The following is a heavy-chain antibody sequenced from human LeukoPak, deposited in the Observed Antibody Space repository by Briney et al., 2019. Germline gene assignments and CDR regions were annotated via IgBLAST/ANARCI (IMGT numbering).Heavy chain of an antibody. D-gene: IGHD5-18*01. CDR3: AHSTHQYSYDSYYFDY. Sequence: SGPTLVKPTQTLTLTCTFSGFSLSTSGVGVGWIRQPPGKALEWLALIYWNDDKRYSPSLKSRLTITKDTSKNQVVLTMTNMDPVDTATYYCAHSTHQYSYDSYYFDYWGQGTLVTVSS. CDR1: GFSLSTSGVG. CDR2: IYWNDDK. J-gene: IGHJ4*02. V-gene: IGHV2-5*01.